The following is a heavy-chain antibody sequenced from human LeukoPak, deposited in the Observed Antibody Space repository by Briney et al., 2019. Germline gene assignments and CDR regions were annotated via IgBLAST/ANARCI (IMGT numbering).Heavy chain of an antibody. Sequence: SETLSLTCTVSGGSVSSGSYYWSWIRQPPGKGLEWIGYIYYSGSTNYNPSLKSRVTISVDTSKNQFSLKLSSVTAADTAVYYCARARGGSGWYTDNLYYGMDVWGKGTTVTVSS. V-gene: IGHV4-61*01. CDR3: ARARGGSGWYTDNLYYGMDV. J-gene: IGHJ6*04. CDR1: GGSVSSGSYY. CDR2: IYYSGST. D-gene: IGHD6-19*01.